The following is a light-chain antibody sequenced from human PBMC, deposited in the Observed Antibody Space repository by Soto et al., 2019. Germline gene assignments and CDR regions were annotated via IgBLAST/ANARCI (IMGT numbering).Light chain of an antibody. J-gene: IGKJ1*01. CDR1: QSVRSN. Sequence: EIVLTQSPATLSLSPGERATLSCRASQSVRSNLAWYQQKPGQAPRLLIYDASNRATGIPGRFSGSGSGTDFTLTITSLEPEDFAVYYCQQRSNWPCTFGQGAKVEIK. CDR3: QQRSNWPCT. V-gene: IGKV3-11*01. CDR2: DAS.